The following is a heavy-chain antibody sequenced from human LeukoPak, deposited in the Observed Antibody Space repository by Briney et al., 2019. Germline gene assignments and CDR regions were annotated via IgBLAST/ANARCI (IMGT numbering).Heavy chain of an antibody. D-gene: IGHD5-12*01. CDR3: ARDPTNTSGYYAYFDY. J-gene: IGHJ4*02. V-gene: IGHV1-18*01. CDR2: ISAYNGDT. Sequence: ASVKVSCKASGYTFCNYGITWVRQAPGQGLEWMGWISAYNGDTHYAQNLQGRVTMTTDTSTSTAYMELRSLRSDDTAVYYCARDPTNTSGYYAYFDYWGQGTLVTVSS. CDR1: GYTFCNYG.